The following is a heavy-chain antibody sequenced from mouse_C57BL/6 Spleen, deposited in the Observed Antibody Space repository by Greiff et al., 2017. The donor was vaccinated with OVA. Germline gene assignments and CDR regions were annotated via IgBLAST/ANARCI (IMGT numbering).Heavy chain of an antibody. CDR1: GYSITSGYY. D-gene: IGHD2-3*01. CDR2: ISYDGSN. V-gene: IGHV3-6*01. J-gene: IGHJ1*03. CDR3: ARGPYDGYYGWYFDV. Sequence: ESGPGLVKPSQSLSLTCSVTGYSITSGYYWNWIRQFPGNKLEWMGYISYDGSNNYNPSLKNRISITRDTSKNQFFLKLNSVTTEDTATYYCARGPYDGYYGWYFDVWGTGTTVTVSS.